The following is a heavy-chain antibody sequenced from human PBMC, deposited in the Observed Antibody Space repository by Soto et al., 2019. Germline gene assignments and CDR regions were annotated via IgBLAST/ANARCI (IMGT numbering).Heavy chain of an antibody. J-gene: IGHJ5*02. CDR1: GYTFTSYY. CDR3: ARDGFYCGGDCYSSRFDP. CDR2: INPSGGST. V-gene: IGHV1-46*01. D-gene: IGHD2-21*02. Sequence: ASVKVSCKASGYTFTSYYMHWVRQAPGQGLEWMGIINPSGGSTSYAQKFQGRVTMTRDTSTSTVYMELSSLRSEDTAVYYRARDGFYCGGDCYSSRFDPWGQGTLVTVSS.